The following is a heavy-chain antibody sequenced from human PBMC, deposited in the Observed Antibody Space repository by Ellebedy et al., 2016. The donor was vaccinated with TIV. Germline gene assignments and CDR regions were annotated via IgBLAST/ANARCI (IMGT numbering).Heavy chain of an antibody. Sequence: GGSLRLXXAASGFTFRSYAMSLVRQAPGKGLEWVSTISSSGDSTSYADSVRGRFTISRDNSKNTLYLQMNGLRAEDTAGYYCAKDQASSPAADYYYGLDVWGQGTTVTVSS. D-gene: IGHD2-2*01. CDR2: ISSSGDST. CDR3: AKDQASSPAADYYYGLDV. V-gene: IGHV3-23*01. CDR1: GFTFRSYA. J-gene: IGHJ6*02.